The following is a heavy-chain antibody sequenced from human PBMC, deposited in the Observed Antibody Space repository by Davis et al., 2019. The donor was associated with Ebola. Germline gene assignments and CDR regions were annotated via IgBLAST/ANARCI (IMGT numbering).Heavy chain of an antibody. CDR3: ARGSSWFES. V-gene: IGHV3-66*02. D-gene: IGHD6-13*01. CDR2: IKKSATT. CDR1: GVAADSHY. J-gene: IGHJ5*01. Sequence: GESLKISCAVSGVAADSHYLSWFRQAPGKGLEWVSIIKKSATTYYADSVRGRFIVSRDDSTDTLFLEMDTLRLEDTATYYCARGSSWFESWGQGSLVLVSS.